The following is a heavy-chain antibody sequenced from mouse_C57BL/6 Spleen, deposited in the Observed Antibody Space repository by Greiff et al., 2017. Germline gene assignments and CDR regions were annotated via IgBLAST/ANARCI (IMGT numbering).Heavy chain of an antibody. J-gene: IGHJ3*01. CDR3: ARRDGNYRSFAY. D-gene: IGHD2-1*01. CDR1: GYTFTSYW. V-gene: IGHV1-61*01. CDR2: IYPSDSET. Sequence: VQLQQPGAELVRPGSSVKLSCKASGYTFTSYWMEWVKQRPGQGLEWIGNIYPSDSETPYNQKFKDKATLTVDKSSSTAYMQLSSLTSEDSAVYYCARRDGNYRSFAYWGQGTLVTVSA.